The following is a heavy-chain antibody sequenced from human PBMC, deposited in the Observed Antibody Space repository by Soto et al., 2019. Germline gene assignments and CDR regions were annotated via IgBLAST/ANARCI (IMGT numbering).Heavy chain of an antibody. CDR1: GFTFSSYA. D-gene: IGHD3-10*01. CDR2: ISYDGSNK. CDR3: ARSGEMATIFLDY. V-gene: IGHV3-30-3*01. J-gene: IGHJ4*02. Sequence: QVQLVESGGGVVQPGRSLRLSCAASGFTFSSYAMHWVRQAPGKGLEWVAVISYDGSNKYYADSVKGRFTISRDNSKNTLYLQMNSLRAEDTAVYYCARSGEMATIFLDYWGQGTLVTVSS.